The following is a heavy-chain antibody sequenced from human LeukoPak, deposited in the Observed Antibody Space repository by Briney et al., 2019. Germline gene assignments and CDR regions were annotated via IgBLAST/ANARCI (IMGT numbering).Heavy chain of an antibody. CDR3: ARDHYDILTGYSYDAFDI. V-gene: IGHV4-59*11. CDR1: GGSISSHY. Sequence: PSETLSLTCTASGGSISSHYWSWIRQPPGKGLEWIGYIYYSGSTNYNPSLKSRVTISVDTSKNQFSLKLSSVTAADTAVYYCARDHYDILTGYSYDAFDIWGQGTMVTVSS. J-gene: IGHJ3*02. CDR2: IYYSGST. D-gene: IGHD3-9*01.